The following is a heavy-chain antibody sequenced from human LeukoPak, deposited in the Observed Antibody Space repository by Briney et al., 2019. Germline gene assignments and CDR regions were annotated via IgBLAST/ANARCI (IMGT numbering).Heavy chain of an antibody. CDR2: ISSSSTYI. CDR1: GFTFSIYS. J-gene: IGHJ4*02. Sequence: AGGSLRLSCAASGFTFSIYSMNWVRQTPGKELEWVSSISSSSTYIYYADSVKGRFTISRDNAKNSLYLQMNSLRAEDTAVYYCAREPTAMILWGQGTLVTVSS. CDR3: AREPTAMIL. V-gene: IGHV3-21*01. D-gene: IGHD5-18*01.